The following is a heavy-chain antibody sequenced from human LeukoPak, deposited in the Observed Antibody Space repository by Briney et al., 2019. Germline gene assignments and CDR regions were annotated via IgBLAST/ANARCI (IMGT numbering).Heavy chain of an antibody. CDR3: ASPLLWFGIRT. D-gene: IGHD3-10*01. Sequence: TGGSLRLSCAASGFTFSDYYMSWIRQAPGKGLEWVSYISSSGSTIYYADSVKGRFTISRDNAKNSLYLQMNSLRAEDTAVYYYASPLLWFGIRTWGQGTLVTVSS. J-gene: IGHJ5*02. V-gene: IGHV3-11*01. CDR2: ISSSGSTI. CDR1: GFTFSDYY.